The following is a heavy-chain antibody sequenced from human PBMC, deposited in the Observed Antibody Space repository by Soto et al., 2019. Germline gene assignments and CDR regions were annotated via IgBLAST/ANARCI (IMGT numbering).Heavy chain of an antibody. CDR2: IYVSEIA. J-gene: IGHJ4*02. D-gene: IGHD6-6*01. CDR1: GESISSGGYY. V-gene: IGHV4-31*03. Sequence: SETLSLTCNVSGESISSGGYYWSWIRHHPRKDLKWIGYIYVSEIAYYTPSLKGRVTISIDTSKDHFAMRLSSVTDADTAVYYCARASSSSSAADYWGQGTLVTVSS. CDR3: ARASSSSSAADY.